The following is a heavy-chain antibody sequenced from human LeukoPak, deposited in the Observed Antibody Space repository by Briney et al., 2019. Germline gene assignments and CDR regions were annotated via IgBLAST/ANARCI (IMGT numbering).Heavy chain of an antibody. CDR3: AAWSGAIDAFTL. CDR1: GYSISSGYD. D-gene: IGHD3-10*01. CDR2: SYHDGYT. V-gene: IGHV4-38-2*02. J-gene: IGHJ3*01. Sequence: SETLSLTCTVSGYSISSGYDWGWIRQPPGKGLEWLGYSYHDGYTNYNPSLNSRVTISVDTSKSQFSLKLTSVTAADTAVYYCAAWSGAIDAFTLWGLGTMVTVSS.